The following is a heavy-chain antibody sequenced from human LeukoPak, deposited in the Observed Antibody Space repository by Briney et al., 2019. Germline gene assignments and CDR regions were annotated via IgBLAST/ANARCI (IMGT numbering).Heavy chain of an antibody. CDR2: IYYSGST. Sequence: SETLSLTCTVSGGSISSYYWSWIRQPPGKGLEWIGYIYYSGSTNYNPSLKSQVTISVDTSKNQFSLKLSSVTAADTAVYYCARERPSYDILTGYPYDAFDIWGQGTMVTVSS. V-gene: IGHV4-59*01. CDR3: ARERPSYDILTGYPYDAFDI. D-gene: IGHD3-9*01. CDR1: GGSISSYY. J-gene: IGHJ3*02.